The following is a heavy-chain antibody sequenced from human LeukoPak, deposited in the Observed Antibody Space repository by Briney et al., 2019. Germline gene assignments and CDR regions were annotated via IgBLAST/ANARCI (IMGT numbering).Heavy chain of an antibody. D-gene: IGHD3-9*01. J-gene: IGHJ4*02. Sequence: SETLSLTCTVSGGSISSSYYWGWIRQPPGKGLEWIGNIYYSGITYYTPSLKSRVTISVDTSKNQFYLKLSSVTAADTAVYYCGRAVGSFDWLPLFDYWGQGTLVTVSS. CDR3: GRAVGSFDWLPLFDY. CDR1: GGSISSSYY. V-gene: IGHV4-39*07. CDR2: IYYSGIT.